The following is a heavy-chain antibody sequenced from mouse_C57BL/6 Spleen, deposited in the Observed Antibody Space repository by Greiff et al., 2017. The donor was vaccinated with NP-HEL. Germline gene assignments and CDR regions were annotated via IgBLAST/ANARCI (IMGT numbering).Heavy chain of an antibody. CDR2: ISYDGSN. CDR3: ARPLYDYDDAMDY. J-gene: IGHJ4*01. V-gene: IGHV3-6*01. CDR1: GYSITSGYY. D-gene: IGHD2-4*01. Sequence: VQLKESGPGLVKPSQSLSLTCSVTGYSITSGYYWNWIRQFPGNKLEWMGYISYDGSNNYNPSLKNRISITRDTSKNQFFLKLNSVTTEDTATYYCARPLYDYDDAMDYWGQGTSVTVSS.